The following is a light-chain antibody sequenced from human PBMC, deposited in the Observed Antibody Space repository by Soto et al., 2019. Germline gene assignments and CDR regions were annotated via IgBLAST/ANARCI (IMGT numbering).Light chain of an antibody. CDR2: DAS. V-gene: IGKV3-20*01. CDR1: QSVTSY. Sequence: EIVLTQSPATLSLSPGEIATLSCSASQSVTSYLAWYQQKPGQAPSLLIYDASNRATGIPARFSGSGSGTAFTLTISRLEPEDFAVYFCQKYGSSPRKFGQGTKVDIK. J-gene: IGKJ1*01. CDR3: QKYGSSPRK.